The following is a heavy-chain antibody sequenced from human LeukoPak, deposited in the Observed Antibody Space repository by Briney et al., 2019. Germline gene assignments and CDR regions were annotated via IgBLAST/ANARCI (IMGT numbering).Heavy chain of an antibody. V-gene: IGHV1-8*03. CDR3: ARGDDYYYYYMDV. CDR2: MNPNSGNT. J-gene: IGHJ6*03. Sequence: ASVKVSCKASGGTFNNYGIGWVRQAPGQGLEWMGWMNPNSGNTGYAQKFQGRVTITRNTSISTAYMELSSLRSEDTAVYYCARGDDYYYYYMDVWGKGTTVTVSS. CDR1: GGTFNNYG.